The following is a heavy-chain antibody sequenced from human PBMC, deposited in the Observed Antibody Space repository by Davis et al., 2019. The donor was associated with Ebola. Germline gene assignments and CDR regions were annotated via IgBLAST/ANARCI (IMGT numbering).Heavy chain of an antibody. D-gene: IGHD6-6*01. J-gene: IGHJ4*02. V-gene: IGHV4-39*07. CDR3: AKGSSYSSSYDY. Sequence: MPSETLSLTCTVSGGSISSSSYYWSWIRQPPGKGLEWIGEINHSGSTNYNPSLKSRVTMSVDTSKNQFSLKLSSVTAADTAVYYCAKGSSYSSSYDYWGQGTLVTVSS. CDR1: GGSISSSSYY. CDR2: INHSGST.